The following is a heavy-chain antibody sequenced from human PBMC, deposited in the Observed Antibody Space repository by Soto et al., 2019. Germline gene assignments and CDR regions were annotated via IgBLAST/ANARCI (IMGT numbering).Heavy chain of an antibody. D-gene: IGHD6-13*01. Sequence: SETLSLTCIVSGGSISEKYWNWVRQPPGKGLEWIGLIFANGHTDYNPSLKSRVTMSVDASKNQFSLRLTSMTAADTAIYYCVASLAASGLNWLDPWGRGTLVTVSS. CDR2: IFANGHT. CDR3: VASLAASGLNWLDP. J-gene: IGHJ5*02. CDR1: GGSISEKY. V-gene: IGHV4-4*07.